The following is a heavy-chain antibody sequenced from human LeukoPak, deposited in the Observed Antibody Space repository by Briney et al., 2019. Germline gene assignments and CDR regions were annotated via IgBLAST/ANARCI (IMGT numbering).Heavy chain of an antibody. V-gene: IGHV4-4*09. D-gene: IGHD6-6*01. CDR1: GDSISSYY. J-gene: IGHJ4*02. CDR2: IHTGGGT. Sequence: SETLSLTCTVSGDSISSYYWSWIRQSPGKGLEWIGYIHTGGGTSYIPSLKGRATISIDTSKNQFSLKLSSVTAADSAVYYCARLTRLSTSPDRYYLDYWGQGTLVTVSS. CDR3: ARLTRLSTSPDRYYLDY.